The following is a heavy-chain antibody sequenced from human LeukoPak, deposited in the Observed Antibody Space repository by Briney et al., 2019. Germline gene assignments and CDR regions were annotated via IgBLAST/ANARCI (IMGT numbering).Heavy chain of an antibody. CDR2: IRYDGSNK. Sequence: GGSLILSCAASGFTFSSYDIHWVRQAPGKGLEGVAFIRYDGSNKYYADSVRGRFTISRDNSKNTLYLQMNSLRAEDTAVYFCAKGSKAVLFTRDHYMDVWGKGTTVTISS. D-gene: IGHD6-19*01. J-gene: IGHJ6*03. CDR3: AKGSKAVLFTRDHYMDV. V-gene: IGHV3-30*02. CDR1: GFTFSSYD.